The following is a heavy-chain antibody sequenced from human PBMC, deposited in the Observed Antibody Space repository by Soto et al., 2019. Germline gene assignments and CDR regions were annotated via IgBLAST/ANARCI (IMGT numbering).Heavy chain of an antibody. D-gene: IGHD3-10*01. J-gene: IGHJ5*02. CDR3: ARVGGYYGSGSHNWFDP. CDR1: GGSISSGGYY. CDR2: IYYSGST. Sequence: QVQLQESGPGLVEPSQTLSLTCTVSGGSISSGGYYWSWIRQHPGKGLEWIGYIYYSGSTYYNPSLKSRVTISVDTSKNQFSLKLSSVTAADTAVYYCARVGGYYGSGSHNWFDPWGQGTLVTVSS. V-gene: IGHV4-31*03.